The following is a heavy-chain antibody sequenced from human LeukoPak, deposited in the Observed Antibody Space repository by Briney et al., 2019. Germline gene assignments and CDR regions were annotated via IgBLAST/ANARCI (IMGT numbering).Heavy chain of an antibody. J-gene: IGHJ3*02. V-gene: IGHV3-23*01. CDR1: GFTFSSYA. Sequence: PGGSLRLSCAASGFTFSSYAMNWVRQAPGKGLEWVSSISGGSTYYADSVKGRFTISRDNSKNTLYLQMNSLRAEDTAVYYCAKEQGWAAAHAFDIWGQGTMVTVSS. CDR3: AKEQGWAAAHAFDI. CDR2: ISGGST. D-gene: IGHD2-2*01.